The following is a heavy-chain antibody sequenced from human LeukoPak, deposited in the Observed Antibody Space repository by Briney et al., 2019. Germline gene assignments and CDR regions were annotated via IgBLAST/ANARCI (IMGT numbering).Heavy chain of an antibody. CDR3: ARSRHRFGELLRFDP. J-gene: IGHJ5*02. CDR2: INHSGST. V-gene: IGHV4-39*07. D-gene: IGHD3-10*01. CDR1: GGSISSGGYY. Sequence: PSETLSLTCTVSGGSISSGGYYWSWIRQPPGKGLEWIGEINHSGSTNYNPSLKSRVTISVDTSKNQLSLKLSSVTAADTAVYYCARSRHRFGELLRFDPWGQGTLVTVSS.